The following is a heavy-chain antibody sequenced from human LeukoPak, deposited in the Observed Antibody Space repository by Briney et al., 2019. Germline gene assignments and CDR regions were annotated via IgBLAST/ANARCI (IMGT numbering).Heavy chain of an antibody. V-gene: IGHV3-30*03. CDR2: ISYDGSNK. Sequence: QPGRSLRLSCAASGFTFSSYGMHWVRQAPGKGLEWVAVISYDGSNKYYADSVKGRFTITRDNSKNTLYLQMNSLRAEDTAVYYCARDLRHCSSTRCYYYWFDPWGQGTLVTVSS. CDR1: GFTFSSYG. J-gene: IGHJ5*02. D-gene: IGHD2-2*01. CDR3: ARDLRHCSSTRCYYYWFDP.